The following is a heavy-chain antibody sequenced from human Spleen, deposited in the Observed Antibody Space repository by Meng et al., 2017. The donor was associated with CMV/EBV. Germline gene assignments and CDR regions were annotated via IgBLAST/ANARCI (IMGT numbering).Heavy chain of an antibody. CDR1: GGSFSGYY. J-gene: IGHJ4*02. CDR3: ARGYCSDTSCPDFDY. V-gene: IGHV4-34*01. D-gene: IGHD2-2*01. CDR2: INHSGST. Sequence: YGGSFSGYYWSWIRQPPGKGLEWIGEINHSGSTNYNPSLKSRVTILVDTSKNQFSLKLSSVTAADTAVYYCARGYCSDTSCPDFDYWGQGTLVTVSS.